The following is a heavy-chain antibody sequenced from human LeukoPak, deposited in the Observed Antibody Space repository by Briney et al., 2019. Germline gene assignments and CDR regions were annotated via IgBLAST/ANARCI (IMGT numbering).Heavy chain of an antibody. Sequence: KTSETLSLTCTVSGGSISSSSYYWGWIRQPPGKGLEWIGSIYYSGSTYYNPSLKSRVTISVDTSKNQFSLKLSSVTAADTAVYYCARDGGYDYVWGSYRFDYWGQGTLVTVSS. V-gene: IGHV4-39*07. CDR1: GGSISSSSYY. CDR3: ARDGGYDYVWGSYRFDY. J-gene: IGHJ4*02. CDR2: IYYSGST. D-gene: IGHD3-16*02.